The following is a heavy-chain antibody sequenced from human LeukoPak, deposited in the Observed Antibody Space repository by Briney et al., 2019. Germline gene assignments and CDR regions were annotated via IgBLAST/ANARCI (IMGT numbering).Heavy chain of an antibody. V-gene: IGHV4-4*07. CDR3: ARDLDSSTSFDP. D-gene: IGHD6-13*01. CDR2: IYTSGST. J-gene: IGHJ5*02. CDR1: GGSISSYY. Sequence: SETLSLTCTVSGGSISSYYWNWIRQPAGKGLEWIGRIYTSGSTNYNPSLKSRVTISVDTSKNQFSLKLSSVTAADTAVYYCARDLDSSTSFDPWGQGTLVTVSS.